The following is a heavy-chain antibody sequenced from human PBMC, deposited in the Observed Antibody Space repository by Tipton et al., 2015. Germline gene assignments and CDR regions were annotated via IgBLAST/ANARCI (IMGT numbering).Heavy chain of an antibody. Sequence: SLRLSCEASGFTFSSYGIHWVRQAPGKGLEWVAVIWFDGSYKYYADSVKGRFTISRDDTNSSVSLQMNNLRADDTALYYCVRGSGRGYYGMDVWGQGTTVIVSS. CDR1: GFTFSSYG. J-gene: IGHJ6*02. CDR2: IWFDGSYK. V-gene: IGHV3-33*01. D-gene: IGHD6-25*01. CDR3: VRGSGRGYYGMDV.